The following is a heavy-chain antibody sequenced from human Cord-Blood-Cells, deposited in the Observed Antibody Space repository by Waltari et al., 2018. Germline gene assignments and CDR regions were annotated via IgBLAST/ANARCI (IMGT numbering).Heavy chain of an antibody. CDR2: ISYDGSNK. CDR3: AREAPEGFDY. Sequence: VRQAPGKGLEWVAVISYDGSNKYYADSVKGRFTISRDNSKNTLYLQMKSLRAEDTAVYYCAREAPEGFDYWGQGTLVTVSS. J-gene: IGHJ4*02. V-gene: IGHV3-30*04.